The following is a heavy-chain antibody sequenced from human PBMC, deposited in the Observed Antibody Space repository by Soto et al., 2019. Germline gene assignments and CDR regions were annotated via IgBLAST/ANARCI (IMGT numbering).Heavy chain of an antibody. D-gene: IGHD6-13*01. CDR1: GFTLSSYG. CDR2: IWYDGSNK. CDR3: ARDGLSIAAAGELDY. V-gene: IGHV3-33*01. J-gene: IGHJ4*02. Sequence: QVQLVESGGGVVQPGRSLRLSCAASGFTLSSYGMHWVRQAPGKGLEWVAVIWYDGSNKYYADSVKGRFTISRDNSKNTLYLQMNRLRAADTAVYYCARDGLSIAAAGELDYWGQGTLVTVSS.